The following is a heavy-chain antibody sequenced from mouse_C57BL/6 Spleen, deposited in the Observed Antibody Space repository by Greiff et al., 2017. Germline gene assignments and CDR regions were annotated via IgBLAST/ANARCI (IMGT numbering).Heavy chain of an antibody. D-gene: IGHD2-4*01. CDR2: IRNKANNHAT. CDR3: TRGGIYYDYAWFAY. Sequence: EVMLVESGGGLVQPGGSMKLSCAASGFTFSDAWMDWVRQSPEKGLEWVAEIRNKANNHATYYAESVKGRFTISRDDSKSSVYLQMNSLRAEDTGIYYCTRGGIYYDYAWFAYWGQGTLVTVSA. CDR1: GFTFSDAW. J-gene: IGHJ3*01. V-gene: IGHV6-6*01.